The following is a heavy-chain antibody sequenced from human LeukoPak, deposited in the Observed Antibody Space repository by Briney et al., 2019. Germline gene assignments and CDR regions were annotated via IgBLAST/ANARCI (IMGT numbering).Heavy chain of an antibody. D-gene: IGHD2-15*01. CDR3: ARTSPRAATFDY. J-gene: IGHJ4*02. CDR1: GGSTSSYC. V-gene: IGHV4-4*07. CDR2: VYNSGRT. Sequence: PSETLSLTCTASGGSTSSYCWSWIRQPAGKGLEWIGRVYNSGRTDYNPSLQSRVTMSVDTSKNHLYLQLSSVTAADTAVYYCARTSPRAATFDYWGQGTLVTVSS.